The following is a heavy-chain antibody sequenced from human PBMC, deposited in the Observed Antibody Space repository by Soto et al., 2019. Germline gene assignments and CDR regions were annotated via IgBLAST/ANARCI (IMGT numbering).Heavy chain of an antibody. J-gene: IGHJ4*02. D-gene: IGHD2-15*01. CDR3: AVGPPAATVDY. Sequence: SVKVSCKASGGTFSSYAISWVRQAPGQGLEWMGGIIPIFGTANCAQKFQGRVTITADESTSTAYMELSSLRSEDTAVYYCAVGPPAATVDYWGQGTLVTVSS. CDR1: GGTFSSYA. V-gene: IGHV1-69*13. CDR2: IIPIFGTA.